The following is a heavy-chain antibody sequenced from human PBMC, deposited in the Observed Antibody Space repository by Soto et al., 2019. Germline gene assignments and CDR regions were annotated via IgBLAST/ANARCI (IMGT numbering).Heavy chain of an antibody. CDR1: GGSISSSSYY. Sequence: QLQLQESGPGLVKPSETLSLTCTVSGGSISSSSYYWGWIRQPPGKGLEWIGRIYYSGSTYYNPSLKSRVTISVDTSQNQCSMKLSSVTAADTAVYYCARRTVTTGFDYWGQGTLVTVSS. V-gene: IGHV4-39*01. J-gene: IGHJ4*02. CDR3: ARRTVTTGFDY. CDR2: IYYSGST. D-gene: IGHD4-17*01.